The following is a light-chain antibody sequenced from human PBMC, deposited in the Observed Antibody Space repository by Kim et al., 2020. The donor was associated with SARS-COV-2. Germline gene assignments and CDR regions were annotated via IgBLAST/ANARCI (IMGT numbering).Light chain of an antibody. CDR3: LLYHSGIWV. J-gene: IGLJ3*02. Sequence: PGGTVPLTFACRHGEFTTDNYSIGFQQKPGPAPRALTNETFKQHSWTPARFAGSLGGGKAAPTLSAVQPEDEADYYCLLYHSGIWVFGGGTQLTVL. V-gene: IGLV7-43*01. CDR1: HGEFTTDNY. CDR2: ETF.